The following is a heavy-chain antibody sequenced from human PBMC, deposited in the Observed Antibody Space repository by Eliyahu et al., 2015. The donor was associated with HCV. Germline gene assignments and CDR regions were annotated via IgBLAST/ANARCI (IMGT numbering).Heavy chain of an antibody. CDR1: GFTFSNYW. CDR2: IKQDGSEK. J-gene: IGHJ6*02. Sequence: EVQLVESGGGLVQPGGSXRLSXAASGFTFSNYWMPWVRQAPGKGLEWVANIKQDGSEKYYVDSVKGRFTISRDNAKNALYLQMNSLRAEDTAVYYCAREGFYYYGMDVWGQGTTVTVSS. CDR3: AREGFYYYGMDV. V-gene: IGHV3-7*01.